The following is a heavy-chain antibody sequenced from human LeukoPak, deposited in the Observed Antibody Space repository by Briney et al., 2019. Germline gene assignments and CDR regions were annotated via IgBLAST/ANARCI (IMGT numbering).Heavy chain of an antibody. CDR3: ARVIAARPARRTYYYMDV. CDR2: IIISSDSI. Sequence: PGGSLRLACAASGFTFSTYGMTWVRQAPGKGLEWISYIIISSDSITYADSVKGRFAISRDNAKDSLYLQMNTLRAEDTAVYHCARVIAARPARRTYYYMDVWGKGTTVTVSS. J-gene: IGHJ6*03. V-gene: IGHV3-48*04. D-gene: IGHD6-25*01. CDR1: GFTFSTYG.